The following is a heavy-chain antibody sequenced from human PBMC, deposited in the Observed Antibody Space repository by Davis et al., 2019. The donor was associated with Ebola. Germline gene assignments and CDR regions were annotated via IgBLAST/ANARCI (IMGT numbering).Heavy chain of an antibody. V-gene: IGHV3-74*01. CDR3: ARGGMYGDYAYYFDY. D-gene: IGHD4-17*01. CDR1: GFTFSSYW. J-gene: IGHJ4*02. CDR2: INSDGSST. Sequence: PGGSLRLSCAASGFTFSSYWMHWVRQAPGKGLVWVSRINSDGSSTSYADSVKGRFTISRDNAKNTLYLQMNSLRAEDTAVYYCARGGMYGDYAYYFDYWGQGTLVIVSS.